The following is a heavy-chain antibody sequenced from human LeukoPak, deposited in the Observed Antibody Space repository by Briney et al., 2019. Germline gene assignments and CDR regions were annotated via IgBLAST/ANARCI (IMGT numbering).Heavy chain of an antibody. D-gene: IGHD1-14*01. CDR3: ARVRLDRSERNLDAFEN. J-gene: IGHJ3*02. CDR1: GFIFNYYA. Sequence: GGSLRLSCATSGFIFNYYAMSWVRQAPGKGLEWVSGISGSDGSTYYADSVKGRFSISRDNSKKTLFLQMNSLRAEDTAVYFCARVRLDRSERNLDAFENWGQGTMVTVSS. CDR2: ISGSDGST. V-gene: IGHV3-23*01.